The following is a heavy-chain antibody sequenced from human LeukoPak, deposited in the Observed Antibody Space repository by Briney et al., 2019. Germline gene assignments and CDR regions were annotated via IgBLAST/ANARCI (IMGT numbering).Heavy chain of an antibody. J-gene: IGHJ4*02. V-gene: IGHV3-48*04. CDR3: ARSAEAIDY. CDR1: GFTFSSYS. D-gene: IGHD4/OR15-4a*01. CDR2: ISSSSSTI. Sequence: GGSLRLSCAASGFTFSSYSMNWARQAPGKGLEWVSYISSSSSTIYYADSVKGRFTISRDNAKNSLYLQMNSLRAEDTAVYYCARSAEAIDYWGQGTLVTVSS.